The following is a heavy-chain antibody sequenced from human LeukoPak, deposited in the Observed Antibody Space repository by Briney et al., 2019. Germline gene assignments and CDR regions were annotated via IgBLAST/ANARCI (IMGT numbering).Heavy chain of an antibody. J-gene: IGHJ4*02. CDR3: ARDRYYYDSSGYYSDPVADY. D-gene: IGHD3-22*01. CDR1: GYTFTTYG. V-gene: IGHV1-18*01. Sequence: ASVKVSCKASGYTFTTYGITWVRQAPGQGLEWMGWTSGYNGDTNYAQKLQGRVTMTTDTSTSTAYMELRSLRSDDTAVYYCARDRYYYDSSGYYSDPVADYWGQGTLVTVSS. CDR2: TSGYNGDT.